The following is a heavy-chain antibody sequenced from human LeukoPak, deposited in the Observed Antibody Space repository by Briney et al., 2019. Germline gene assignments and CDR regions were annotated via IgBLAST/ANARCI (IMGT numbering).Heavy chain of an antibody. CDR2: MNPNSGNT. V-gene: IGHV1-8*01. J-gene: IGHJ4*02. D-gene: IGHD2-2*01. Sequence: GASVKVSCKASGYTFTSYDINWVRQATGQGLEWMGWMNPNSGNTGYAQRFQGRVTMTRNTSISTAYMEVSSLRSEDTAVYYCARARKDIVVVPAAYYFDSWGQGTLVTVSS. CDR3: ARARKDIVVVPAAYYFDS. CDR1: GYTFTSYD.